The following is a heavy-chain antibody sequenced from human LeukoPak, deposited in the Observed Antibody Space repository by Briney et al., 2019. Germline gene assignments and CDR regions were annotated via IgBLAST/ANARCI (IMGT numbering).Heavy chain of an antibody. CDR2: IKPSGGST. CDR3: ARVRSEGTVTTYYFDY. CDR1: GYTFTSYY. V-gene: IGHV1-46*01. Sequence: ASVKVSRKASGYTFTSYYMHWVRQAPGQGLEWMGIIKPSGGSTSYAQKFQGRVTMTRDTSTSTVYMELSSLRSEDTAVYYCARVRSEGTVTTYYFDYWGQGTLLTVSS. J-gene: IGHJ4*02. D-gene: IGHD4-17*01.